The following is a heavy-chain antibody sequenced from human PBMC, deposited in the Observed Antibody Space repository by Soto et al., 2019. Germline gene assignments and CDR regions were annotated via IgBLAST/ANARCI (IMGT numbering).Heavy chain of an antibody. D-gene: IGHD3-9*01. J-gene: IGHJ6*02. CDR2: ISAYNGNT. CDR1: GYTFTSYG. V-gene: IGHV1-18*01. CDR3: ARDNYKVDWLLSGYYYYGMDV. Sequence: QVQLVQSGAEVKKPGASVKVSCKASGYTFTSYGISWVRQAPGQGLEWMGRISAYNGNTNYAQKLQGRVTMTTDTSTSTAYMELRSLRSDDTAVYYCARDNYKVDWLLSGYYYYGMDVWGQGTTVTVSS.